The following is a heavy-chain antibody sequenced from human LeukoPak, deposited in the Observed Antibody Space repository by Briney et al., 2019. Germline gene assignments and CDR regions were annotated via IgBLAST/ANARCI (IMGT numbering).Heavy chain of an antibody. V-gene: IGHV4-39*07. CDR3: ESGYAYYMDV. J-gene: IGHJ6*03. CDR1: GGSFSSSSYY. CDR2: IYYSGST. D-gene: IGHD2-2*03. Sequence: PSETLSLTCSVSGGSFSSSSYYWGWIRQPPGKGLEWIGTIYYSGSTYYNPSLKSRVTISLDTSKNQFSLRLSSVTAADTAVYYCESGYAYYMDVWGKGTTVTVSS.